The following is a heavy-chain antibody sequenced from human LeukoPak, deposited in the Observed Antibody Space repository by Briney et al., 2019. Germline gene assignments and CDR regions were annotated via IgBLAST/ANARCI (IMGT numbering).Heavy chain of an antibody. CDR3: AELGITMIGGV. CDR2: IKQDGSAK. CDR1: GFTFNRYR. V-gene: IGHV3-7*01. D-gene: IGHD3-10*02. J-gene: IGHJ6*04. Sequence: GGSLRLSCAASGFTFNRYRMSWVRQAPGKERQWVAHIKQDGSAKYYVDSVKGRFTIYRDNAKNSLYLKMNSLRAEDTAVYYCAELGITMIGGVWGKGTTVTISS.